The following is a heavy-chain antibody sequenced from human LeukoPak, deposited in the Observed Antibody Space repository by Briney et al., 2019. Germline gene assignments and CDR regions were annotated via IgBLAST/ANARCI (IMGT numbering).Heavy chain of an antibody. V-gene: IGHV4-34*01. D-gene: IGHD2-15*01. CDR1: GGSFSGYY. CDR3: ARIVGLAVVVLDY. J-gene: IGHJ4*02. CDR2: INHSGST. Sequence: SETLSLTCAVYGGSFSGYYWSWIRQPPGKGLEWIGEINHSGSTNYNPSLKSRVTISVDTSKNQFSLKLSSVTAADTAVYYCARIVGLAVVVLDYWGQGTLVTVSS.